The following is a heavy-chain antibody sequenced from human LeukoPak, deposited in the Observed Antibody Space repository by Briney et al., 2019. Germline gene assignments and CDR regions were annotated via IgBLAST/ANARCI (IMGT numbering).Heavy chain of an antibody. CDR2: FDPEDGET. CDR3: ATGYSNYVFASLDYYYGMDV. V-gene: IGHV1-24*01. J-gene: IGHJ6*02. Sequence: ASVKVSCKVSGYTLTELSMHWVRQAPGKGLEWMGGFDPEDGETIYAQKFRGRVTMTEDTSTDTAYMELSSLRSEDTAVYYCATGYSNYVFASLDYYYGMDVWGQGTTVTVSS. CDR1: GYTLTELS. D-gene: IGHD4-11*01.